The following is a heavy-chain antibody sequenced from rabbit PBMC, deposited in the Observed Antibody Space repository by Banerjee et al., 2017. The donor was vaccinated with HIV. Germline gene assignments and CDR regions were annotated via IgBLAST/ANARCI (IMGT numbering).Heavy chain of an antibody. CDR1: GFSFSSSYY. J-gene: IGHJ4*01. CDR3: ARDGASGYNFNL. CDR2: IDSSSGNT. D-gene: IGHD1-1*01. Sequence: QSLEESGGDLVKPEGSLTLTCTASGFSFSSSYYMWWVRQAPGKGLEWIGCIDSSSGNTVYASWAKGRFTISKTSSTTVTLQMTSLTAADTATYFCARDGASGYNFNLWGQGTLVTVS. V-gene: IGHV1S40*01.